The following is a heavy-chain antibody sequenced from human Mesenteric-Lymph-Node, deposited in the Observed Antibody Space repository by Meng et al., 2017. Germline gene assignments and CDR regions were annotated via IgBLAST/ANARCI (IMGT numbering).Heavy chain of an antibody. CDR1: GYTFTSYD. CDR3: ARVVVPAAMEGWFDP. D-gene: IGHD2-2*01. Sequence: ASVKVSCKASGYTFTSYDINRVRQATGQGLEWMGWMNPNSDNTGYTQKFQGRVTITRDTSASTAYMELSSLRSEDTAVYYCARVVVPAAMEGWFDPWGQGTLVTVSS. CDR2: MNPNSDNT. V-gene: IGHV1-8*03. J-gene: IGHJ5*02.